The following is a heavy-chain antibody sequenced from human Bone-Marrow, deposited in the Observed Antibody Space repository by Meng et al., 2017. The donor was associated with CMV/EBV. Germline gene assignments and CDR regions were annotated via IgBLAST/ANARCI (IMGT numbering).Heavy chain of an antibody. D-gene: IGHD6-13*01. V-gene: IGHV3-23*01. J-gene: IGHJ4*02. CDR1: GFTFSTYA. Sequence: GESLKISCASSGFTFSTYAMSWVRQAPGKGLEWVSAISGSGTSTYYPDSVKGRFTISRDNSKNTLYLQMNSLRVEDTAVYYCAKEPSSWYRPSFDYWGQGTLVTVSS. CDR3: AKEPSSWYRPSFDY. CDR2: ISGSGTST.